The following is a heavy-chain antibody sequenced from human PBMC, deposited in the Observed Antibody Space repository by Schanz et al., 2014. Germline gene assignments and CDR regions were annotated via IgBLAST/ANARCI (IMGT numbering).Heavy chain of an antibody. Sequence: QVQLIQSGAEVKKPGASVKVSCKASGYTFTSHGISWVRQAPGQGLEWMGMINPSGGSTTYAQKFQGRVTMTRDTSTSTVYMELSSLRSEDTAVYYCARDGVDAAAGGNYWGQGTLXTVSS. J-gene: IGHJ4*02. CDR2: INPSGGST. V-gene: IGHV1-46*03. CDR3: ARDGVDAAAGGNY. D-gene: IGHD6-13*01. CDR1: GYTFTSHG.